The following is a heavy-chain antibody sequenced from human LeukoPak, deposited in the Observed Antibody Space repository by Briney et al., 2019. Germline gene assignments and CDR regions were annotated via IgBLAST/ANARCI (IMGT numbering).Heavy chain of an antibody. CDR3: ARDSSFNGAAAGNY. V-gene: IGHV3-21*01. D-gene: IGHD6-13*01. Sequence: GGSLRLSCAASGFTFSSYGMNWVRQAPGKGLEWVSSISSSSSYIYYADSVKGRFTISRDNAKNSLYLQMNSLRAEDTAVYYCARDSSFNGAAAGNYWGQGTLVTVSS. J-gene: IGHJ4*02. CDR1: GFTFSSYG. CDR2: ISSSSSYI.